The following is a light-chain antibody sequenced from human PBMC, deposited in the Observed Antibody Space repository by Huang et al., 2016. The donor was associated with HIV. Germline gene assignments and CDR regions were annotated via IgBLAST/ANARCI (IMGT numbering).Light chain of an antibody. CDR2: GSS. Sequence: EIVMTQSPATLSVSPGKRVTLSCRANRSVSTNLAWYQHRHGQAPRLLIYGSSTRAPGIPARFSGSGSGTDFSLTISSLQSEDFALYYCHQYNNWLLSFGGGTRV. V-gene: IGKV3-15*01. CDR1: RSVSTN. CDR3: HQYNNWLLS. J-gene: IGKJ4*01.